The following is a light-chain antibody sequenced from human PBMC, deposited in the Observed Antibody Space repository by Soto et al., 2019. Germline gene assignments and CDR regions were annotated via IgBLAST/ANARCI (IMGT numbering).Light chain of an antibody. Sequence: DIQMTQSPSTLSASVGDRVTITCRASQSISSWLAWYQQKPGKAPKLLIYDASSLESGVPSRFSGSRSDTEFTLTINNLQPDDFATYHCQQYNRYSLTFGGGTKGEIK. CDR3: QQYNRYSLT. CDR2: DAS. CDR1: QSISSW. J-gene: IGKJ4*01. V-gene: IGKV1-5*01.